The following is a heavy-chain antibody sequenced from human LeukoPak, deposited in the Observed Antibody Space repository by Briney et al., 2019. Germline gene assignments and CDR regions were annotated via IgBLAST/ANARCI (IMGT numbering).Heavy chain of an antibody. J-gene: IGHJ6*03. CDR1: GGSISSYY. CDR2: IYTSGST. CDR3: ARGGTMVRGVTDYYYYYYMDV. V-gene: IGHV4-4*07. Sequence: PSETLSLTCTVSGGSISSYYWSWIRQPAGKGLEWIGRIYTSGSTNYNPSLKSRVTISVDTSKNQFSLKLSSVTAADTAVYYCARGGTMVRGVTDYYYYYYMDVWGKGTTVTVSS. D-gene: IGHD3-10*01.